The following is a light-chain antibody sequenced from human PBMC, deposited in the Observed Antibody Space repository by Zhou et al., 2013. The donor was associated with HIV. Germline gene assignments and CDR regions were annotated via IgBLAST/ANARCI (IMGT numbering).Light chain of an antibody. V-gene: IGKV1-39*01. Sequence: DIQMTQSPSSLSVSVGDRVTITCRASQSISSYLNWYQQKPGKAPKLLMYAASSLQSGVPSRFSGSGSGTDFTLTISSLQPEDFATYYCQQSYSIPYTFGQGPSWRSN. CDR2: AAS. CDR1: QSISSY. CDR3: QQSYSIPYT. J-gene: IGKJ2*01.